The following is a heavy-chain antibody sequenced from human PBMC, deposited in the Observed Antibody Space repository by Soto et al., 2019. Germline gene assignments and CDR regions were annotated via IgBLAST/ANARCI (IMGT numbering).Heavy chain of an antibody. CDR3: ARGYYGSGSYYNSDYYYGMDV. D-gene: IGHD3-10*01. V-gene: IGHV4-59*01. J-gene: IGHJ6*02. CDR1: GGSISSYY. Sequence: SETLSLTCTVSGGSISSYYWSWIRQPPGKGLEWIGYIYYSGSTNYNPSLKSRVTISVDTSKNQFSLKLSSVTAADTAVYYCARGYYGSGSYYNSDYYYGMDVWGQGTTVTVSS. CDR2: IYYSGST.